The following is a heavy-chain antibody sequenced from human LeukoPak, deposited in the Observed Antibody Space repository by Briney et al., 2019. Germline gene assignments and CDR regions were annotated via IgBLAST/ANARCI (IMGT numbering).Heavy chain of an antibody. Sequence: PGGSLRLTCAASGFTFSICAMSWVRQAPGKGLEWVSAISGSGGSTYYADSVKGRFTISRDNSKNTLYLQMNSLRAEDTAVYYCAKGHVEVRIFHLGHIDPWGQGTLVTVSS. D-gene: IGHD3-3*01. J-gene: IGHJ5*02. CDR1: GFTFSICA. V-gene: IGHV3-23*01. CDR2: ISGSGGST. CDR3: AKGHVEVRIFHLGHIDP.